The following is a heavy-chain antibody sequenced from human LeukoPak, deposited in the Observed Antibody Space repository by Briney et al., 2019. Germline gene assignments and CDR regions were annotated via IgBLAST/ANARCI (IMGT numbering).Heavy chain of an antibody. V-gene: IGHV3-9*01. CDR2: ISWNSGSI. D-gene: IGHD3-9*01. Sequence: PGGSLRLSCAASGFTFDDYAMHWVRQAPGKGLEWVSGISWNSGSIGYADSVKGRFTISRDNAKNSLYLQMNSLRAEDTALNYCAKDILTGYYNYAFDIWGQGTMVTVSS. CDR1: GFTFDDYA. CDR3: AKDILTGYYNYAFDI. J-gene: IGHJ3*02.